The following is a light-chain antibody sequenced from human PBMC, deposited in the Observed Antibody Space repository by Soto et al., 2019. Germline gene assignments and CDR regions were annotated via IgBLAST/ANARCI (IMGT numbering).Light chain of an antibody. CDR1: QSVSRN. CDR3: QQYNNWPPIT. CDR2: DAS. Sequence: IMMTQSPATLSLSPGERATLSCRASQSVSRNLAWSQQKPCQAPRLLIYDASTRATGAPARFTGSGSGTEFTLTISSLQSEDFAVYYCQQYNNWPPITFGQGTRLEIK. J-gene: IGKJ5*01. V-gene: IGKV3-15*01.